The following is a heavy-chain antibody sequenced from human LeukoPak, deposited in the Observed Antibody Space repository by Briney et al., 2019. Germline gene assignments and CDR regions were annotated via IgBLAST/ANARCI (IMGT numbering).Heavy chain of an antibody. V-gene: IGHV4-30-4*08. CDR1: GGSISSGDYY. D-gene: IGHD2-2*01. CDR2: IYYSGST. J-gene: IGHJ3*02. Sequence: SQTLSLTCTVSGGSISSGDYYRSWIRQPPGKGLEWSGYIYYSGSTYYNPSLKSRVTISVDTSKNQFSLKLSSVTAADTAVYYCARDPVPVSPHAFDIWGQGTMVTVSS. CDR3: ARDPVPVSPHAFDI.